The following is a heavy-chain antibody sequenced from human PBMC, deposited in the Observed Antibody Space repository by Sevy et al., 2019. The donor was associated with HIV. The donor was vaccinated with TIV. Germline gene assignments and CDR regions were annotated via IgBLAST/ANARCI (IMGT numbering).Heavy chain of an antibody. CDR3: ARDYVPTYYAISSLGHY. Sequence: GGSLRLSCAASGFIFNNYAMNWVRQAPGKGLEWVSGISGRDGTTFYADSVKGRFTLSRDNSKNTLYLQMNSLRAEDTAVYYCARDYVPTYYAISSLGHYWGQGTLVTVSS. CDR2: ISGRDGTT. CDR1: GFIFNNYA. D-gene: IGHD3-22*01. J-gene: IGHJ4*02. V-gene: IGHV3-23*01.